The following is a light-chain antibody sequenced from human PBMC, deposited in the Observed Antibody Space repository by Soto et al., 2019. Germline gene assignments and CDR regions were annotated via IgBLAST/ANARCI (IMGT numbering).Light chain of an antibody. CDR1: SSDVGSYNL. J-gene: IGLJ1*01. V-gene: IGLV2-23*01. Sequence: QSVLTQPASVSGSPGQSITISCTGTSSDVGSYNLVSWYQQHPGKAPKLMIYGGSKRPSGVSNRFSGSKSGNTASLTISGLQAEDEADYYCCSYARSSTFVFGIGTKLTVL. CDR2: GGS. CDR3: CSYARSSTFV.